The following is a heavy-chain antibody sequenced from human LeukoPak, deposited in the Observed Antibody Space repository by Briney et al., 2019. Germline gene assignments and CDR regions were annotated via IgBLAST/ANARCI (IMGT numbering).Heavy chain of an antibody. CDR3: ARDARDYGDYGWYFQH. CDR1: GGTFSSYA. CDR2: IIPIFGTA. V-gene: IGHV1-69*05. Sequence: SVKVSCKASGGTFSSYAISWVRQAPGQGLEWMGRIIPIFGTANYAQKFQGRVTITTDESTSTAYMELSSLRSEDTAVYYCARDARDYGDYGWYFQHWGQGTLSPSPQ. J-gene: IGHJ1*01. D-gene: IGHD4-17*01.